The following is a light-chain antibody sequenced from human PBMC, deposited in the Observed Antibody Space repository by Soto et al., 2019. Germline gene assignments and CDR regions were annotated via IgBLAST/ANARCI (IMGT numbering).Light chain of an antibody. CDR1: QSVLYRSNNNNY. CDR2: WAT. V-gene: IGKV4-1*01. Sequence: DIVMTQSPDSLAVSLGERATLNCKSSQSVLYRSNNNNYLAWYQQKPGQPPKLLIYWATTRASGVPDRFSGSGSGTDFTLTITSLQAEDVAVYFCHQYYSTPWTFGQGTKVEIK. J-gene: IGKJ1*01. CDR3: HQYYSTPWT.